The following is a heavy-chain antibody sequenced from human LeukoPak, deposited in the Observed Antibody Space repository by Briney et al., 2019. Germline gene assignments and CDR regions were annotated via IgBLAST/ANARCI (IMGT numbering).Heavy chain of an antibody. CDR3: ARVGLGGYNDAFDI. D-gene: IGHD3-22*01. V-gene: IGHV4-4*07. J-gene: IGHJ3*02. Sequence: SETLSLTCTVSGGSISSYYWTWIRPPAGKGLEWIGRIYTSGSTNYNPSLKSRVTMSVDTSKNQFSLKLSSVTAADTAVYYCARVGLGGYNDAFDIWGQGTMVTVSS. CDR1: GGSISSYY. CDR2: IYTSGST.